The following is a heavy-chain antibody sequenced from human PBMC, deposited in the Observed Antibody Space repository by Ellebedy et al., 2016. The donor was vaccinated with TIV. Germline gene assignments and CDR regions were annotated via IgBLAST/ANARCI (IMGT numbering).Heavy chain of an antibody. Sequence: SETLSLTXAVYGGSFSGYYWSWIRQPPGKGLEWIGEINHSGSTNYNPSLKSRVTISVDTSKNQFSLKLSSVTAADTAVYYCARGRSIAARPFWFNPWGQGTLVTVSS. V-gene: IGHV4-34*01. CDR2: INHSGST. D-gene: IGHD6-6*01. J-gene: IGHJ5*02. CDR3: ARGRSIAARPFWFNP. CDR1: GGSFSGYY.